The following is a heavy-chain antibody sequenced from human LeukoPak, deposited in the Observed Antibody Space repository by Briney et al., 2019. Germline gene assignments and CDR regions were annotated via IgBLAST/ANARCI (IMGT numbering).Heavy chain of an antibody. CDR2: LSSGGSYI. V-gene: IGHV3-21*01. CDR3: ARATSFDY. Sequence: GGSLRLSCAASGFTFRSYGMIWVRQAPGKGLEWVSSLSSGGSYIYYADSVKGRFTISRDNAKNSLYLQMNSLRAEDTAVYYCARATSFDYWGQGTLVTVSS. CDR1: GFTFRSYG. J-gene: IGHJ4*02.